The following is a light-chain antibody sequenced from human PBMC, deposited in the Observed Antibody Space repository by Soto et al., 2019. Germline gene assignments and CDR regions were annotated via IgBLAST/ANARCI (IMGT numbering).Light chain of an antibody. Sequence: IVMTQSPLSLPVTPGESASISCRSSQSLLHSNGYNYLDWYLQKPGQSPQLLIYLGSNRASGVPDRFSGSGSGTDFTLKISRVEAEDVAVYYCMQGTHWPLTFGQGTRLEIK. CDR2: LGS. CDR3: MQGTHWPLT. V-gene: IGKV2-28*01. J-gene: IGKJ5*01. CDR1: QSLLHSNGYNY.